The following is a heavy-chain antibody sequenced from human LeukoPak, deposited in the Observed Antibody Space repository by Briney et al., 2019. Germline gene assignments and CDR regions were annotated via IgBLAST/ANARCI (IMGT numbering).Heavy chain of an antibody. CDR1: GFTFNSYD. CDR2: IGTAGDT. Sequence: GGSLRLSCAASGFTFNSYDMHWVRQTIGKGLEWVSGIGTAGDTYYAGSVKGRSTISRENAKNSLYLQMNSLRAEDTAVYYCARSRTDTYYGMDVWGQGTTVTVSS. J-gene: IGHJ6*02. CDR3: ARSRTDTYYGMDV. V-gene: IGHV3-13*01. D-gene: IGHD3/OR15-3a*01.